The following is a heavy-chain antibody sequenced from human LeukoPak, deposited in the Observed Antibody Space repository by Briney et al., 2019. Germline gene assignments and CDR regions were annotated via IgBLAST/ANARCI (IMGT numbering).Heavy chain of an antibody. D-gene: IGHD6-13*01. CDR1: GFTFSDYY. Sequence: GGSLRLSCAASGFTFSDYYMSWIRQAPGKGLEWVSYISSSCSTIYYADSVKGRFTISRDNAKNSLYLQMNSLRAVDTAVYYCAKDTRSSWSYQYNWLNPWGKGTLVTVS. V-gene: IGHV3-11*01. J-gene: IGHJ5*02. CDR3: AKDTRSSWSYQYNWLNP. CDR2: ISSSCSTI.